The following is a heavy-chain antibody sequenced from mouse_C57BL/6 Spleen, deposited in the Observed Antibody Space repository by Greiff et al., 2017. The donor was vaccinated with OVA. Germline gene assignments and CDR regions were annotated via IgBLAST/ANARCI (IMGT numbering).Heavy chain of an antibody. D-gene: IGHD2-2*01. V-gene: IGHV1-64*01. CDR3: AREGSMVTTGYAMDY. Sequence: QVQLQQPGAELVKPGASVKLSCKASGYTFTSYWMHWVKQRPGQGLEWIGMIHPNSGSTNYNEKFKSKATLTVDKSSSTAYMQLSSLTSEDSAVYYCAREGSMVTTGYAMDYWGQGTSVTVSS. CDR1: GYTFTSYW. J-gene: IGHJ4*01. CDR2: IHPNSGST.